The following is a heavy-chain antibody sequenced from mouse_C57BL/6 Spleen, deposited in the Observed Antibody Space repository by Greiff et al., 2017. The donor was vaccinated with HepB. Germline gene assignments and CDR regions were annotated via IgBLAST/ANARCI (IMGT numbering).Heavy chain of an antibody. CDR3: ARKRKVYYDPLDY. V-gene: IGHV1-55*01. J-gene: IGHJ2*01. CDR1: GYTFTSYW. CDR2: IYPGSGST. D-gene: IGHD2-4*01. Sequence: QVQLQQSGAELVKPGASVKMSCKASGYTFTSYWITWVKQRPGQGLEWIGDIYPGSGSTNYNEKFKSKATLTVDTSSSTAYMQLSSLTSEDSAVYYCARKRKVYYDPLDYWGQGTTLTVSS.